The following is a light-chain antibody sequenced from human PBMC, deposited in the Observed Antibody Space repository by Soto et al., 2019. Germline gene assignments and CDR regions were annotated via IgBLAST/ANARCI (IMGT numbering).Light chain of an antibody. J-gene: IGKJ5*01. CDR3: FQGLQTPPIT. CDR1: QSLQYSNGYNY. Sequence: DIVLTQPPLSLPVIPGEPASISCRSSQSLQYSNGYNYLDWYLQKPGQSPQLLISLGSTRASGVPDRFSGSGSGTDFTLKISRVEADDVGVYYCFQGLQTPPITFGQGTRLEIK. V-gene: IGKV2-28*01. CDR2: LGS.